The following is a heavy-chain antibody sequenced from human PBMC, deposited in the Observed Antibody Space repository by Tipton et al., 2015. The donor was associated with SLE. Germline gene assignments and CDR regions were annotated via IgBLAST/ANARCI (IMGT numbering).Heavy chain of an antibody. CDR1: GGSISSGGYY. D-gene: IGHD6-19*01. V-gene: IGHV4-61*08. CDR3: ARGYSSGWGDDAFDI. Sequence: TLSLTCTVSGGSISSGGYYWGWIRQPPGKGLEWIGYIYYSGSTNYNPSLKSRVTISVDTSKNQFSLKLSSVTAADTAVYYCARGYSSGWGDDAFDIWGQGTMVTVSS. CDR2: IYYSGST. J-gene: IGHJ3*02.